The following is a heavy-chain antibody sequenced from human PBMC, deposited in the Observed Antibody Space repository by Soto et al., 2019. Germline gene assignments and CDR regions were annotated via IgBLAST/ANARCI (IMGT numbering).Heavy chain of an antibody. CDR3: ARGAALYGSGSYYNFDY. CDR2: IYYSGST. V-gene: IGHV4-59*01. CDR1: GGSISSYY. Sequence: SETLSLTCTVSGGSISSYYWSWIRQPPGKGLEWIGYIYYSGSTNYNPSLKSRVTISVDTSKNQFSLKLSSVTAADTAVYYCARGAALYGSGSYYNFDYWGQGTLVTVSS. D-gene: IGHD3-10*01. J-gene: IGHJ4*02.